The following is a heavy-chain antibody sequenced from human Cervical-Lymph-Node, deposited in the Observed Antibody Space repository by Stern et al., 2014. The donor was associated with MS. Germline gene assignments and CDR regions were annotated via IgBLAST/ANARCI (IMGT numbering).Heavy chain of an antibody. Sequence: ESGPALVKPTQTLTLTCTFSGFSLSTRGMCVSWIRQPPGKALEXLALIDWDDDKYYSTSLKTRLTISKDTSKNQVVLTMTNMDPVDTATYYCARSVLTGYSLDYWGQGTLVTVSS. CDR1: GFSLSTRGMC. D-gene: IGHD3-9*01. V-gene: IGHV2-70*01. J-gene: IGHJ4*02. CDR3: ARSVLTGYSLDY. CDR2: IDWDDDK.